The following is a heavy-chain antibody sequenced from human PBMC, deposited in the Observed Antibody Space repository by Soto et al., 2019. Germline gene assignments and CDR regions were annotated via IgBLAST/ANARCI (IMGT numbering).Heavy chain of an antibody. CDR2: INPSGGST. V-gene: IGHV1-46*01. D-gene: IGHD6-6*01. CDR3: ARDVGMASRPYLDY. Sequence: GASVKVSCKASGYTFTTYYMYWVRQDPGQGLEWMGRINPSGGSTSFAQKFQGRVTMTRATSTSTVYMELSSLTSEDTAVYYCARDVGMASRPYLDYWGQGTLVTVSS. J-gene: IGHJ4*02. CDR1: GYTFTTYY.